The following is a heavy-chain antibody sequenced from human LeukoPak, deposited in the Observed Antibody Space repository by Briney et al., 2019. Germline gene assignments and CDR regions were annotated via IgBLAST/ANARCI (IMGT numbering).Heavy chain of an antibody. Sequence: PGGSLRLSCAASGFTVSSNYMSWVRQAPGKGPEWVSVIYSGGSTYYADSVKGRFTISRDNSKNTLYLQMNSLRAEDTAVYYCASPKGGDYGLVDIWGQGTMVTVSS. CDR2: IYSGGST. D-gene: IGHD4-17*01. V-gene: IGHV3-66*01. CDR3: ASPKGGDYGLVDI. J-gene: IGHJ3*02. CDR1: GFTVSSNY.